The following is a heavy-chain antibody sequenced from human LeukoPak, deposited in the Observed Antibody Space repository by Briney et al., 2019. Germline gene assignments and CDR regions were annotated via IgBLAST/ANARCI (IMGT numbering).Heavy chain of an antibody. CDR2: IWYDGSNK. CDR3: ARDESYSSSWYGNDAFDI. Sequence: PGGSLRLSCAASGFTFSSYGMHWVRQAPGKGLEWVAVIWYDGSNKYYADSVKGRFTISRDNSKNTLYLQMNSLRAEDTAVYYCARDESYSSSWYGNDAFDIRGQGTMVTVSS. J-gene: IGHJ3*02. V-gene: IGHV3-33*01. CDR1: GFTFSSYG. D-gene: IGHD6-13*01.